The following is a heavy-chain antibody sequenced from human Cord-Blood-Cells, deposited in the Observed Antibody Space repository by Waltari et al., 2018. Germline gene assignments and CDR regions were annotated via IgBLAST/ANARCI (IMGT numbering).Heavy chain of an antibody. D-gene: IGHD6-13*01. J-gene: IGHJ3*02. CDR2: IYYSGRT. Sequence: QLQLQESGPGLVKPSETLSLTCTVSGGSISSSSYYWGWIRQPPGKGLEWIGSIYYSGRTYYNPSLKSRVTISVDTSKNQFSLKLSSVTAADTAVYYCARHRSRPGSSWFAFDIWGQGTMVTVSS. CDR1: GGSISSSSYY. V-gene: IGHV4-39*01. CDR3: ARHRSRPGSSWFAFDI.